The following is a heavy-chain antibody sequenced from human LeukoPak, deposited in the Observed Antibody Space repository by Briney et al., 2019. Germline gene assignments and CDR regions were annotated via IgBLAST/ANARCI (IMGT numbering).Heavy chain of an antibody. CDR2: ILPIFGTA. CDR1: GGTFSSYA. CDR3: ARTPLTCSGGSCWFDP. V-gene: IGHV1-69*05. J-gene: IGHJ5*02. D-gene: IGHD2-15*01. Sequence: SVKVSCKASGGTFSSYAISWVRQAPGQGLEWMGRILPIFGTANYAQKFQGRVTITTDESTSTAYMELSSLRSEDTAVYYCARTPLTCSGGSCWFDPWGQGTLVTVSS.